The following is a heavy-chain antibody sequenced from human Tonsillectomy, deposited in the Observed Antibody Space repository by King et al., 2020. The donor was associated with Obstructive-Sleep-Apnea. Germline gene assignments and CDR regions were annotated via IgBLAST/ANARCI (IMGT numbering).Heavy chain of an antibody. CDR1: GDSISTYY. D-gene: IGHD5-18*01. Sequence: VQLQQSGPGLVKPSETLSLTCTVSGDSISTYYWSWIRQPPGKGLEWIGYIYYIGITSYHASLKSRVTISVNTSKNQFSLKLGSVTAADTAVYYCARVLVYIYGIDYWGQGTLVTVSS. CDR3: ARVLVYIYGIDY. J-gene: IGHJ4*02. V-gene: IGHV4-59*01. CDR2: IYYIGIT.